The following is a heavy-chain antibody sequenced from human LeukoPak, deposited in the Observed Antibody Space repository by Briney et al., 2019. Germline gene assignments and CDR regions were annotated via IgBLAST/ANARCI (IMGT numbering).Heavy chain of an antibody. CDR1: GGSISSYY. CDR3: ARLYGSAAGDYDY. V-gene: IGHV4-59*08. Sequence: SQTLSLTCTVSGGSISSYYWSWIRQPPGKGLEWIGYIYYSGSTNYNPSLKSRVTISVDTSKNQFSLKLSSVTAADTAVYYCARLYGSAAGDYDYWGQGTLVTVSS. CDR2: IYYSGST. D-gene: IGHD6-13*01. J-gene: IGHJ4*02.